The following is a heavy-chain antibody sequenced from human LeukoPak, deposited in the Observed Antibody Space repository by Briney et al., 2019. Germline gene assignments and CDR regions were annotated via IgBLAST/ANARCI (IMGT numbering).Heavy chain of an antibody. CDR1: GFTFSSYA. Sequence: HPGGSLRLSCAASGFTFSSYAMSWVRQAPGKGLEWVSAISGSGGSTYYADSVKGRFTISRDNAKNSLYLEMNSLRAEDTAVYYCAREVQGLRWDYMDVWGKGTTVTVSS. J-gene: IGHJ6*03. CDR3: AREVQGLRWDYMDV. V-gene: IGHV3-23*01. D-gene: IGHD2-2*01. CDR2: ISGSGGST.